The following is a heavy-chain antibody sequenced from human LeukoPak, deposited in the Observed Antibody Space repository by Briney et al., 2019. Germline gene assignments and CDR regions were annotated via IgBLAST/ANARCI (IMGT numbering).Heavy chain of an antibody. J-gene: IGHJ4*02. Sequence: GGSLRLSCAASGFTFTTYSMTWVRQAPGKGLQWVSAITGSGGITHYADSVKGRFTISRDNSKNTLYLQMNSLRAEDTAVYYCAKYRMATTSYFDYWGQGTLVTVSS. CDR1: GFTFTTYS. D-gene: IGHD2/OR15-2a*01. CDR2: ITGSGGIT. V-gene: IGHV3-23*01. CDR3: AKYRMATTSYFDY.